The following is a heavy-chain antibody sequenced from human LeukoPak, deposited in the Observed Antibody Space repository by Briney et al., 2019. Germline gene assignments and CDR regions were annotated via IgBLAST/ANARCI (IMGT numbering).Heavy chain of an antibody. CDR3: ARRVRSGREYTLS. Sequence: GESLKISCKGSGYSFISYWIGWVRQMPGKGLEWMGIIYPGDSDTRYSPSFQGQVTISADKSISTAYLQWSSLKASDTAMYYCARRVRSGREYTLSWGQGTLVTVSS. CDR1: GYSFISYW. CDR2: IYPGDSDT. D-gene: IGHD6-6*01. V-gene: IGHV5-51*01. J-gene: IGHJ4*02.